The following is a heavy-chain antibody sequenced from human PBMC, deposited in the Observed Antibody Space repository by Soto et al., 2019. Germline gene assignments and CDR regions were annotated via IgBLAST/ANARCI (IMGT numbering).Heavy chain of an antibody. D-gene: IGHD6-19*01. CDR1: GGSISSSSYY. CDR3: ARLSSGWYWYFDR. CDR2: IYYSGST. V-gene: IGHV4-39*01. J-gene: IGHJ2*01. Sequence: SETLSLTCTVSGGSISSSSYYWGWIRQPPGKGLEWIGSIYYSGSTYYNPSLKSRVTISVDTSKNQFSLKLSSVTAADTAVYYCARLSSGWYWYFDRWGRGTLVTVSS.